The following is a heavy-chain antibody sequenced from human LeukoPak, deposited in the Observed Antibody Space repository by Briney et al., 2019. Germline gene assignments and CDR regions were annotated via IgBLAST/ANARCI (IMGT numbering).Heavy chain of an antibody. Sequence: SETLSLTCTVSGGSISSYYWSWLRQPAGKGLEWIGRIYTSGSTNYNPSLKSRVTMSVDTSKNQFSLKLSSVTAADTAVYYCAREYVDIVATIRYFDLWGRGTLVTVSS. CDR1: GGSISSYY. D-gene: IGHD5-12*01. V-gene: IGHV4-4*07. J-gene: IGHJ2*01. CDR3: AREYVDIVATIRYFDL. CDR2: IYTSGST.